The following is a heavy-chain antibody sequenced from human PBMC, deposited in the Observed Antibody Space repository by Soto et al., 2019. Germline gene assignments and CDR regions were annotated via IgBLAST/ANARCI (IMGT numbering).Heavy chain of an antibody. CDR3: VHRLDVPGLAFDP. V-gene: IGHV2-5*01. CDR2: IYWNDDK. D-gene: IGHD3-10*02. J-gene: IGHJ5*02. CDR1: GFSLSASGAS. Sequence: ESGPTLVNPTQTLRLTCAFSGFSLSASGASVGWIRQPPGKALEWLAYIYWNDDKRYSPSLRSRLTISKDTSKNQVVLTFTNMDPADTGTYYCVHRLDVPGLAFDPWGQGTLVTVSS.